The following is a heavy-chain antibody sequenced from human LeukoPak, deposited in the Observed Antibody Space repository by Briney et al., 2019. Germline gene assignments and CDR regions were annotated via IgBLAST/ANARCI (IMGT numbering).Heavy chain of an antibody. D-gene: IGHD3-9*01. CDR3: ARAIRYFDWLLPTADY. CDR1: GFTFRSCW. V-gene: IGHV3-7*01. Sequence: GGSLRLSCAASGFTFRSCWMSWVRQAPGKGLEWVANIKQDGSEKYYVDSVKGRFTISRDNAKNSLFLQMNSLRAEDTAVYYCARAIRYFDWLLPTADYWGQGTLVTVSS. CDR2: IKQDGSEK. J-gene: IGHJ4*02.